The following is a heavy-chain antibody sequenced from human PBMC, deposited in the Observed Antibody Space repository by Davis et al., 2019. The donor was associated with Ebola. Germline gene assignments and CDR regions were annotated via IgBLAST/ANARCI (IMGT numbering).Heavy chain of an antibody. CDR2: IYHNGMT. CDR1: GASISISNW. V-gene: IGHV4/OR15-8*01. CDR3: ARVMYESHTSSYSTADAFDI. J-gene: IGHJ3*02. D-gene: IGHD3-22*01. Sequence: PSETLSLTCDVSGASISISNWWSWVRQSPGKGLEWIGEIYHNGMTNYNPSLKSRVTISVDKSKNQFFLKLTSVPASDTAVYYCARVMYESHTSSYSTADAFDIWGQGTRVIVSS.